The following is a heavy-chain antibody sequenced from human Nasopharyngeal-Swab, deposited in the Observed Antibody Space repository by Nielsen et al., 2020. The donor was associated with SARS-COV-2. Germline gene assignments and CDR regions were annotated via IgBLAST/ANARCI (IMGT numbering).Heavy chain of an antibody. J-gene: IGHJ4*02. CDR3: ARDRRYSSSPLGY. V-gene: IGHV1-2*06. CDR1: GYTFTGYY. D-gene: IGHD6-13*01. CDR2: INPNSGGT. Sequence: ASVTVSCKASGYTFTGYYMHWVRQAPGQGLEWMGRINPNSGGTNYAQKFQGRVTMTRDTSISTAYMELSRLRSDDTAVYYCARDRRYSSSPLGYWGQGTLVTVSS.